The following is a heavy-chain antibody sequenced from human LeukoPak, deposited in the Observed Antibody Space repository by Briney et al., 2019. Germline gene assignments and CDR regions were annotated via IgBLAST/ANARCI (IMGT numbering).Heavy chain of an antibody. CDR2: ITWNSGTI. CDR3: AKAPEGIVVVTSGYFDY. CDR1: GFTFDDYA. Sequence: PGGSLRLSCAASGFTFDDYAMHWVRQAPGKDLEWVSGITWNSGTIDYADSVKGRFTISRDSAKNSLYLQMNSLRAEDTALYYCAKAPEGIVVVTSGYFDYWGQGTLVTVSS. J-gene: IGHJ4*02. V-gene: IGHV3-9*01. D-gene: IGHD3-22*01.